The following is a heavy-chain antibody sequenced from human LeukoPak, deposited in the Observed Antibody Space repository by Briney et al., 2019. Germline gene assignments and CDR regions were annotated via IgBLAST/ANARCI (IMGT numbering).Heavy chain of an antibody. CDR3: ARGAEQQLVHPFDY. Sequence: PGGSLRLSCAASGFTFDDYGMSWLRQPPAKGLEWVSGINWNGGSTGYADSVKGRFTISRDNAKNSLYLQMNSLRAEDTALYYCARGAEQQLVHPFDYWGQGTLVTVSS. CDR2: INWNGGST. CDR1: GFTFDDYG. J-gene: IGHJ4*02. D-gene: IGHD6-13*01. V-gene: IGHV3-20*04.